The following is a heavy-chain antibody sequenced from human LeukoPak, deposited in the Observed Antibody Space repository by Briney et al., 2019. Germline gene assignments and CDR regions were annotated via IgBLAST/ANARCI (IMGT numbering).Heavy chain of an antibody. D-gene: IGHD3-10*01. Sequence: GGSLRLSCAASGFTFSSYSMNWVRQAPGKGLEWVSSISSGSSYMYYADSAKGRFTISRDNARNSLYLQMNSLRAEDTAVYYCARGMREARYFFDYWGQGTLVTVSS. J-gene: IGHJ4*02. CDR2: ISSGSSYM. CDR3: ARGMREARYFFDY. CDR1: GFTFSSYS. V-gene: IGHV3-21*01.